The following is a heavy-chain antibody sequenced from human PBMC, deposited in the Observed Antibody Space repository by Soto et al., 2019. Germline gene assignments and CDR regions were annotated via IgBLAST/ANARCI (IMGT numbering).Heavy chain of an antibody. J-gene: IGHJ4*02. CDR2: IIPIFGTA. Sequence: GXSVKVSCAASGGPFSSYAIIWVRQSPGQGLEWMGGIIPIFGTANYAQKFQGRVTITADESTSTAYMELSSLRSEDTAVYYCARATGTHYYGSGSYPLYWGQGTLVTVSS. D-gene: IGHD3-10*01. CDR1: GGPFSSYA. V-gene: IGHV1-69*13. CDR3: ARATGTHYYGSGSYPLY.